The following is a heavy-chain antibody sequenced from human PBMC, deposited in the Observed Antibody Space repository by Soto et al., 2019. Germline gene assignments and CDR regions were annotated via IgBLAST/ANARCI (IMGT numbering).Heavy chain of an antibody. CDR2: TYYRSKWYN. J-gene: IGHJ6*02. CDR3: ARVELGRSSSSSYGMDV. Sequence: SQTLSLTCAISGDSVSSNSDAWNWIRQSPSRGLEWLGRTYYRSKWYNDYAVSVKSRITINPDTSKNQFSLQLNSVTPEDTAVYYCARVELGRSSSSSYGMDVWGQGTTVTVSS. CDR1: GDSVSSNSDA. D-gene: IGHD6-6*01. V-gene: IGHV6-1*01.